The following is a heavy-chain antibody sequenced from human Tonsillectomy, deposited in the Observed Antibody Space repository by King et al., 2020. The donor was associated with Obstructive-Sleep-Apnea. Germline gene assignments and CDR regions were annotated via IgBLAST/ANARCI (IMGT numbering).Heavy chain of an antibody. CDR2: IYWDDDK. V-gene: IGHV2-5*02. J-gene: IGHJ4*02. Sequence: TLKESGPTLVKPTQTLTLTCTFSGFSLNTPGVGVGWIRQPPGKALEWLALIYWDDDKRYSPSLKSRLTITKDTSKNQVVLAMTNMDSVDTATYFCAHGLTHYSERSGHSELASFDYWAREPWSPSPQ. CDR1: GFSLNTPGVG. D-gene: IGHD3-22*01. CDR3: AHGLTHYSERSGHSELASFDY.